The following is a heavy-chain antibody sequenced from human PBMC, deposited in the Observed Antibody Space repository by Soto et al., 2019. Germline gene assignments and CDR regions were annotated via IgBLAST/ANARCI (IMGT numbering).Heavy chain of an antibody. D-gene: IGHD3-10*01. Sequence: PGGSLRLSCTISGFTFGDYAITWVRQAPGKGLEWIGFIRSKTYGGTPEYGASVKGRFTISGDASTNTAYLQMNSLKTEDTAVYYCSRPGPLSATAGSPCGYAFDVWGRGTTVTVS. CDR2: IRSKTYGGTP. V-gene: IGHV3-49*04. CDR1: GFTFGDYA. J-gene: IGHJ3*01. CDR3: SRPGPLSATAGSPCGYAFDV.